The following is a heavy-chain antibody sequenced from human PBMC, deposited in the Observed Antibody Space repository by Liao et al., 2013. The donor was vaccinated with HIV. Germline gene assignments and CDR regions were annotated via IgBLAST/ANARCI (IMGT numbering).Heavy chain of an antibody. D-gene: IGHD3-3*01. J-gene: IGHJ3*01. CDR2: INHSGST. CDR3: ARGGLLSYDFWSSSRTHGSFDA. V-gene: IGHV4-34*01. Sequence: QVQLQQWGAGLLKPSETLSLTCAVYGGSFSRHYWSWMRQPPGKGLEWIGEINHSGSTNYNPSLKSRVTVSVDTSKKQFSLKLTSVTAADTAVYYCARGGLLSYDFWSSSRTHGSFDAWGQGTMVTVSS. CDR1: GGSFSRHY.